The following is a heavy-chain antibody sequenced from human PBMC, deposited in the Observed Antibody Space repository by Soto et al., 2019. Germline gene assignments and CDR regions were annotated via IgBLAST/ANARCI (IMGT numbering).Heavy chain of an antibody. CDR2: IKRDGSTT. V-gene: IGHV3-74*01. Sequence: EVQLVESGGGLVQPGGSLRLSCAASGFTFSDYWTHWVRQAPGKGLEWVSRIKRDGSTTNYADSVKGRFTISRDNAKNTLYLESNSLRVEDTADYYCARGAINYNYEDVCGKGTTVTVSS. D-gene: IGHD1-26*01. CDR3: ARGAINYNYEDV. J-gene: IGHJ6*03. CDR1: GFTFSDYW.